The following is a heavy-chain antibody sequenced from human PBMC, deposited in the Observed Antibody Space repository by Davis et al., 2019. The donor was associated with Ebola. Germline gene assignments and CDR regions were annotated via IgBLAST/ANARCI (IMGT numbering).Heavy chain of an antibody. V-gene: IGHV3-23*01. J-gene: IGHJ6*02. D-gene: IGHD3-3*01. Sequence: GESLKISCAASGFTFSSYVMSWVRQAPGKGLEWVSAISGSGGSTYYADSVKGRFTISRDNSKNTLYLQMNSLRAEDTAVYYCAKDLVFDYYYYGMDVWGQGTTVTVSS. CDR2: ISGSGGST. CDR1: GFTFSSYV. CDR3: AKDLVFDYYYYGMDV.